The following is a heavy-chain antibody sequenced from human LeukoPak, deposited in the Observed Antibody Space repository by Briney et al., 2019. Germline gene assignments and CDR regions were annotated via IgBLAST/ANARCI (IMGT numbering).Heavy chain of an antibody. D-gene: IGHD1-14*01. V-gene: IGHV4-59*08. J-gene: IGHJ4*02. CDR1: GGSISSYY. CDR3: ASTTRLEPYYFDY. Sequence: SETLSLTCTVSGGSISSYYWSWIRQPPGKGLEWIGYIYYSGRTNYNPSLKSRVTISVDTSKNQFSLKLSSVTAADTAVYYCASTTRLEPYYFDYWGQGTLVTVSS. CDR2: IYYSGRT.